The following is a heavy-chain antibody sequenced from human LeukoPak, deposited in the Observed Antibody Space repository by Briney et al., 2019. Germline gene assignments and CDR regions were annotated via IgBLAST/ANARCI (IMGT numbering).Heavy chain of an antibody. CDR1: GYTFTSYG. CDR2: IGAYNGNT. D-gene: IGHD6-13*01. Sequence: ASVTVSCKASGYTFTSYGISWVRQAPGQGLEWMGWIGAYNGNTNYAQKLQGRVTMTTDTSTSTAYMELRSLRSDDTAVYYCAREGRSSSWAGRYYYYYMDVWGKGTTVTVPS. V-gene: IGHV1-18*01. CDR3: AREGRSSSWAGRYYYYYMDV. J-gene: IGHJ6*03.